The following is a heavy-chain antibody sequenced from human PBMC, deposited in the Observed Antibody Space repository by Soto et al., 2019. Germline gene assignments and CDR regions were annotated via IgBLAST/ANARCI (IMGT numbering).Heavy chain of an antibody. CDR2: ISYDGSNK. Sequence: GSLRLSGAASVFTVSSNYMSWVRQAPGKGLEWVAVISYDGSNKYYADSVKGRFTISRDNSKNTLYLQMNSLRAEDTAVYYCARGSAAAGYYYYYGMDVWGQGTTVTVSS. CDR3: ARGSAAAGYYYYYGMDV. CDR1: VFTVSSNY. V-gene: IGHV3-30-3*01. D-gene: IGHD6-13*01. J-gene: IGHJ6*02.